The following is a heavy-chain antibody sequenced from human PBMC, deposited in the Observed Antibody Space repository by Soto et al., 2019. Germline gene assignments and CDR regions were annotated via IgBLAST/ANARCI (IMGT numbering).Heavy chain of an antibody. J-gene: IGHJ6*03. CDR3: ATGLISSKDIVVVPAARVYMDV. CDR1: GYTLTELS. CDR2: FDPEDGET. Sequence: ASVKVSCKVSGYTLTELSMHWVRQAPGKGLEWMGGFDPEDGETIYAQKFQGRVTMTEDTSTDTAYMELSSLRSEDTAVYYCATGLISSKDIVVVPAARVYMDVWGKGTTVTVSS. D-gene: IGHD2-2*01. V-gene: IGHV1-24*01.